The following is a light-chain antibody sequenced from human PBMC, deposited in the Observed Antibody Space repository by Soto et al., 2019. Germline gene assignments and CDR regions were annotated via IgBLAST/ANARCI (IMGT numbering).Light chain of an antibody. Sequence: DIQMTQSPSSLSAFVGDRVTITCRASESISRHLKWYQQKPGKAPKLLIYVASSLQIGVPSRFSGGGSRTDFALTISNLQPADCATLCCQQSYSTPSITFGQGTRREMK. CDR3: QQSYSTPSIT. CDR1: ESISRH. J-gene: IGKJ5*01. CDR2: VAS. V-gene: IGKV1-39*01.